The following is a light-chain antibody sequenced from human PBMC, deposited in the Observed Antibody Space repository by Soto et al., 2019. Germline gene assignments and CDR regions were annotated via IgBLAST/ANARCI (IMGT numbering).Light chain of an antibody. CDR1: TGAVTSGYY. J-gene: IGLJ3*02. V-gene: IGLV7-43*01. CDR2: STS. Sequence: QTVVTQEPSLTVSPGGTVTLTCASSTGAVTSGYYPNWFQQKAGQAPRVLIYSTSNKHSWTPARFSGSLLGGKAALTLSGVQSEDEAEYYCLLFYGDAWVFGGGTKVTVL. CDR3: LLFYGDAWV.